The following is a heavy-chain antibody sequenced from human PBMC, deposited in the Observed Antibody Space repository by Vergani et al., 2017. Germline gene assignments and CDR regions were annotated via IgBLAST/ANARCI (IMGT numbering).Heavy chain of an antibody. CDR2: IYYSGST. J-gene: IGHJ4*02. Sequence: QVQLQESGPGLVKPSETLSLTCTVSGGSISSYYWSWIRQPPGKGLEWIGYIYYSGSTNYNPSLKSRVTISVDTSKNQFSLKLSSVTAADTAVYYCARDRELLFDYWGQGTLVTVSS. CDR3: ARDRELLFDY. V-gene: IGHV4-59*01. CDR1: GGSISSYY. D-gene: IGHD1-26*01.